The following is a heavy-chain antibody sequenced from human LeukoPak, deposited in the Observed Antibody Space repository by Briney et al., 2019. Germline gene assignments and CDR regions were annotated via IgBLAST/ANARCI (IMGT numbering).Heavy chain of an antibody. CDR3: ARAVKQWLVLAFDI. Sequence: GVLRLSCAASGFTFSSYAMSWVRQAPGKGLEWVANIKQDGSEKYYVDSVKGRFTISRDNAKNSLYLQMNSLRAEDTAVYYCARAVKQWLVLAFDIWGQGTMVTVSS. CDR1: GFTFSSYA. V-gene: IGHV3-7*01. D-gene: IGHD6-19*01. CDR2: IKQDGSEK. J-gene: IGHJ3*02.